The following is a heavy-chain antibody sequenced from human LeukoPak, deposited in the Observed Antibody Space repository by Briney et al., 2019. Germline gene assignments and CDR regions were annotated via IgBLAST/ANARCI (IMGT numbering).Heavy chain of an antibody. CDR3: ARQPGSDA. CDR1: GYSFSSYW. J-gene: IGHJ5*02. V-gene: IGHV5-51*01. D-gene: IGHD1-14*01. Sequence: GESLKISCEGSGYSFSSYWIGWVRQMPGKGLEWMGIIFPGDSDTRYSPSFQGQVTISADKSISTAYLQWRSLRASDTAVYYCARQPGSDAWGQGTLVTVSS. CDR2: IFPGDSDT.